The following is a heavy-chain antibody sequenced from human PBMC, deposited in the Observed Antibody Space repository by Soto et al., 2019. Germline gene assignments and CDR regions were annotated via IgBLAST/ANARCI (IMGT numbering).Heavy chain of an antibody. CDR2: TYYRSKWYN. J-gene: IGHJ5*02. V-gene: IGHV6-1*01. CDR3: ARGGETYYDILTGYNTYNWFDP. Sequence: SQTLPLTCAISGDSVSSNSAAWNWIRQSPSRGLEWLGRTYYRSKWYNDYAVSVKSRITINPDTSKNQFSLQLNSVTPEDTAVYYCARGGETYYDILTGYNTYNWFDPWGQGTLVTVSS. D-gene: IGHD3-9*01. CDR1: GDSVSSNSAA.